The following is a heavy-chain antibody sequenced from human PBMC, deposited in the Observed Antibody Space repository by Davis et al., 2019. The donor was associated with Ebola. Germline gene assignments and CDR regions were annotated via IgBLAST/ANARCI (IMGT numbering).Heavy chain of an antibody. J-gene: IGHJ3*02. CDR3: ARDMGWGSSASFDI. CDR2: VSYDGNNQ. Sequence: GGSLRLSCAASGFTFSTYGVHWVRQAPGQGLEWLGFVSYDGNNQYYPDSVKGRFFVSRDNSKNTVYLQMNTLISDDTAVYYCARDMGWGSSASFDIWGQGTAVTVSS. V-gene: IGHV3-30*03. D-gene: IGHD7-27*01. CDR1: GFTFSTYG.